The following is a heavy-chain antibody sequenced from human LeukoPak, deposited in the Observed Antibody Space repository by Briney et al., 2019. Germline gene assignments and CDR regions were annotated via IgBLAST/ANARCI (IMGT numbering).Heavy chain of an antibody. V-gene: IGHV4-39*01. J-gene: IGHJ5*02. CDR2: IYYSGST. CDR1: GGSISSSSYY. CDR3: ASTIAVAGTAWFDP. Sequence: PSETLSLTCTVSGGSISSSSYYWGWIRQPPGTGLEWIGSIYYSGSTYYNPSLKSRVTISVGTSKNQFSLKLSSVTAADTAVYYCASTIAVAGTAWFDPWGQGTLVTVSS. D-gene: IGHD6-19*01.